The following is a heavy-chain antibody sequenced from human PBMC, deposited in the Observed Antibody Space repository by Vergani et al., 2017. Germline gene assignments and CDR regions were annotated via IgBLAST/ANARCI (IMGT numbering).Heavy chain of an antibody. CDR3: ARGPDSSSWYYYYYYYMDV. V-gene: IGHV4-34*01. CDR1: GGSFSGYY. CDR2: INHSGST. J-gene: IGHJ6*03. D-gene: IGHD6-13*01. Sequence: QVQLQQWGAGLLKPSETLSLTCAVYGGSFSGYYWSWIRQPPGKGLEWIGEINHSGSTNYNPSLKSRVTISVDTSKNQFSLKLSSGTAADTAVYYCARGPDSSSWYYYYYYYMDVWGKGTTVTVSS.